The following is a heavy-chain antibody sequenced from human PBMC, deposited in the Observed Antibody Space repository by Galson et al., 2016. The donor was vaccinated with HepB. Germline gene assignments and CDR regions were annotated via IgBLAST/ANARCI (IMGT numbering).Heavy chain of an antibody. CDR2: INHNGDT. J-gene: IGHJ3*01. CDR1: NGSFSEYY. V-gene: IGHV4-34*01. CDR3: AAGKAAAGSLVFDV. D-gene: IGHD6-13*01. Sequence: SETLSLTCAVYNGSFSEYYWTWIRQTPGNGLEWIGEINHNGDTKYSPSLRSRVSISVDTSKNRFSLNLNSANAADTAVYYCAAGKAAAGSLVFDVWGQGTLVTISS.